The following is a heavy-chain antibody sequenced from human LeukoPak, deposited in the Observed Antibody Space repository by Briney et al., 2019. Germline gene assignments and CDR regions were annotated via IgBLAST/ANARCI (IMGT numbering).Heavy chain of an antibody. Sequence: SQTFSLTCAIFGDSVSSNSAAWNWIRQSPSGGLEWLGRTYYRSKWYNDYALSVKSRITINPDTAKNQFSLQLNSVTPEDTAVYYCARVPPYSYYSMDVWGPGTTVTVSS. J-gene: IGHJ6*02. CDR2: TYYRSKWYN. CDR1: GDSVSSNSAA. V-gene: IGHV6-1*01. CDR3: ARVPPYSYYSMDV.